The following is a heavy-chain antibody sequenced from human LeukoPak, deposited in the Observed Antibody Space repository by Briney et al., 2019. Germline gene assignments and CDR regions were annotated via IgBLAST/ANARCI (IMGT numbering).Heavy chain of an antibody. CDR3: ARSGPPDYLDY. Sequence: SETLSLTCSVSIGSISSSKWWSWVRQSPVKGLEWIGEIYLYGTTNYNPSFTSRVTMSVDRSRNQFSLKLTSVTAADTAIYYCARSGPPDYLDYWGQGTLVTVSS. CDR1: IGSISSSKW. V-gene: IGHV4-4*02. J-gene: IGHJ4*02. D-gene: IGHD1-14*01. CDR2: IYLYGTT.